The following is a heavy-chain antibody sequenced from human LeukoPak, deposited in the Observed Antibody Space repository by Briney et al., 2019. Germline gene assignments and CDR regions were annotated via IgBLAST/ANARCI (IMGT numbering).Heavy chain of an antibody. CDR3: AQSIYYDSSGYFHNNFDY. V-gene: IGHV2-5*08. Sequence: TLSLTCTVSGGSISSYYWSWIRQPPGKALEWLALIYWDDDKRYSPSLKSRLTITKDTSKNQVVLTMTNMDPVDTATYYCAQSIYYDSSGYFHNNFDYWGQGTLVTVSS. CDR2: IYWDDDK. CDR1: GGSISSYYW. J-gene: IGHJ4*02. D-gene: IGHD3-22*01.